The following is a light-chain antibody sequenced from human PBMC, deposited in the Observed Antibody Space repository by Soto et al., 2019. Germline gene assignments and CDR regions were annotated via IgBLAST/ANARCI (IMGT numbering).Light chain of an antibody. V-gene: IGLV1-51*01. J-gene: IGLJ3*02. CDR3: GTWDSSLSAWG. CDR2: DNN. Sequence: QSVLTQPPSVSAAPGQRGTISCSGSSANIGNNYVSWYQQIPGTAPKLLIYDNNKRPSGIPDRFSGSKSGTSATLGITGLQSGDEADYYCGTWDSSLSAWGFGGGTQLTVL. CDR1: SANIGNNY.